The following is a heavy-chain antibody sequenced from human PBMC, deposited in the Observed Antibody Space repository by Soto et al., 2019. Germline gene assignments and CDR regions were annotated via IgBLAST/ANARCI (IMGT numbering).Heavy chain of an antibody. Sequence: GESLKISCKGSGYSFTSYWIAWVRQMPGKGLEWMGIIYPGDSDTRYSPSFQGQVTISADKSISTAYLQWSSLKASDTAMYYCARHSPGLGYCSGGSCYSDLYYYGMDVWGQGTTVTVSS. CDR1: GYSFTSYW. D-gene: IGHD2-15*01. CDR2: IYPGDSDT. CDR3: ARHSPGLGYCSGGSCYSDLYYYGMDV. V-gene: IGHV5-51*01. J-gene: IGHJ6*02.